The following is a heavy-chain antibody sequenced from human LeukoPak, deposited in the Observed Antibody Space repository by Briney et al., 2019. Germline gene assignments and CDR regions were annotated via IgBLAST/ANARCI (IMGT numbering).Heavy chain of an antibody. CDR2: THYSGST. J-gene: IGHJ4*02. CDR3: ARVRDGTVDY. Sequence: PSETLSLTCTVSGGSISSYYWSWLRQPPGKGLEYIGYTHYSGSTSYNPSLKSRVTISVDTSKNQFSLKLSSVTAADTAVYYCARVRDGTVDYWGQGTLVTVSS. V-gene: IGHV4-59*01. D-gene: IGHD1-7*01. CDR1: GGSISSYY.